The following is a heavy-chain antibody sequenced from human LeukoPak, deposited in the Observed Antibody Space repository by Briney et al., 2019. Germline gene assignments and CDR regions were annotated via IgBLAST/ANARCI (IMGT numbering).Heavy chain of an antibody. Sequence: SETLSLTCTVSGGSISRYYWTWVRQPPGNGLEWIGYIYYSGSTNYNPSLKSRVTFSVDTSKNQFSLKLSSVTAADTAVYYCARLWNYYDTNGASAYFFDYWGQGTLVTVSS. J-gene: IGHJ4*02. CDR1: GGSISRYY. V-gene: IGHV4-59*01. CDR2: IYYSGST. D-gene: IGHD3-22*01. CDR3: ARLWNYYDTNGASAYFFDY.